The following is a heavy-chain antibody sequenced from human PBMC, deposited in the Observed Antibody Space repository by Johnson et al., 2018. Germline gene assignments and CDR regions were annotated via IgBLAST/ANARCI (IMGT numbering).Heavy chain of an antibody. J-gene: IGHJ3*02. D-gene: IGHD3-10*01. V-gene: IGHV3-48*02. CDR3: VRDQYYAFDI. CDR2: ITPGSGAI. CDR1: GFTFNTYS. Sequence: QSGGSLRLASAASGFTFNTYSMNWVRQAPGKGLEWVSYITPGSGAIFYADSVKGRFTISRDNATDSLYLQMNSLRDEDTAGDYCVRDQYYAFDIWGQGTMVTVSS.